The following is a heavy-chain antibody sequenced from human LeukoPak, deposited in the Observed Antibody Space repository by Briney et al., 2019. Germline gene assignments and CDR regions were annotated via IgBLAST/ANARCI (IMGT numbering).Heavy chain of an antibody. J-gene: IGHJ4*02. CDR1: GGSISSGGYY. CDR3: ARDQDEYSYGYDY. V-gene: IGHV4-30-2*01. D-gene: IGHD5-18*01. Sequence: SETLSLTCTVSGGSISSGGYYWSWIRQPPGEGLEWIGYIYHSGSTYYNPSLKSRVTISVDRSKNQFSLKLSSVTAADTAVYYCARDQDEYSYGYDYWGQGTLVTVSS. CDR2: IYHSGST.